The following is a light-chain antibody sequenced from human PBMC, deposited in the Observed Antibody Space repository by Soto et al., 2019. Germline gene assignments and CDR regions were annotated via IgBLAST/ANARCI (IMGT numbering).Light chain of an antibody. Sequence: EIVMTQSPATLSVSPVKRATLSCRASQSVSHNLAWYQQKPGRAPRLLICGASSRATGIPARISGSGSGTEFSLTISSLQSEDFAVYYCQQYNNMPLTFGGGTNVDI. CDR2: GAS. CDR3: QQYNNMPLT. V-gene: IGKV3-15*01. CDR1: QSVSHN. J-gene: IGKJ4*01.